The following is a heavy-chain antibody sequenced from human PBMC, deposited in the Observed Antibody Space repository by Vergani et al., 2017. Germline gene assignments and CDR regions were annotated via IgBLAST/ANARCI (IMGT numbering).Heavy chain of an antibody. CDR1: GGSISRNDYY. Sequence: QVQLQESGPGLVKPSQTLSLTCSVSGGSISRNDYYWTWIRQPPGKGLEWLGYIYYSGSTYYNPSLKSRLTMSVDTSKNQFSLELSSVNASDTAMYYCASKPTGTTWYSVKYYFDFWGQGALVAVSS. CDR2: IYYSGST. D-gene: IGHD6-13*01. J-gene: IGHJ4*02. V-gene: IGHV4-30-4*08. CDR3: ASKPTGTTWYSVKYYFDF.